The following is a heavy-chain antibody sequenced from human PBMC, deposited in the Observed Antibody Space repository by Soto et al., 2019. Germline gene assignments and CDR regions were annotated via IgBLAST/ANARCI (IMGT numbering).Heavy chain of an antibody. CDR2: IYPSDSDT. Sequence: PGESLKISCKGSGYTFTSSWIGWVRQMPGEGLEWMGAIYPSDSDTRYSPSFQGQVTISADKSITTAYLQWSSLKASDSAMYYCARSAVNGGRFTEYWGQGTLVTVSS. D-gene: IGHD2-8*01. CDR1: GYTFTSSW. CDR3: ARSAVNGGRFTEY. J-gene: IGHJ4*02. V-gene: IGHV5-51*01.